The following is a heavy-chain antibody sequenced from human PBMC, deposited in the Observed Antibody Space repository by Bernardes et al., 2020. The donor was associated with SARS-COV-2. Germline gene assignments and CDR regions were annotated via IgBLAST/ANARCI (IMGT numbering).Heavy chain of an antibody. CDR2: VNSNSGKT. CDR1: GDTLSGYD. Sequence: ASVKVSCKSPGDTLSGYDINWVRQATGQGLEWVGWVNSNSGKTGYAHKFQGRVTMTRDTSTATAYLELSSLRSEDTAVYYCARGLGLSGTTWGQGTLVTVSS. V-gene: IGHV1-8*01. J-gene: IGHJ4*02. CDR3: ARGLGLSGTT. D-gene: IGHD1-7*01.